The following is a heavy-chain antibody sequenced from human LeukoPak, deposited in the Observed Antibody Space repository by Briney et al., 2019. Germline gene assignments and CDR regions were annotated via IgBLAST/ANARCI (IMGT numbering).Heavy chain of an antibody. V-gene: IGHV3-21*01. Sequence: AGGSLRLSCAASGFTFSSYSMTWVRQAPGKGLERVSSISSSSSYIYYADSVKGRFTISRDNAKTSLYLQMNSLRAEDTAVYYCARDTEAPAAVDYYGMDVWGQGTTVTVSS. CDR3: ARDTEAPAAVDYYGMDV. CDR1: GFTFSSYS. CDR2: ISSSSSYI. J-gene: IGHJ6*02. D-gene: IGHD2-2*01.